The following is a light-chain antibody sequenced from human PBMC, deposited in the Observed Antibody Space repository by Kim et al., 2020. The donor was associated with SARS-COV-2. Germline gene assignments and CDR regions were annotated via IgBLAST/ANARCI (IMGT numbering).Light chain of an antibody. J-gene: IGLJ2*01. V-gene: IGLV1-47*02. CDR3: ATWDNSLIGML. CDR2: DDS. Sequence: SASSTSSNIGVKYVSCYQTRPGTAPKLLLSDDSPRPSGVPDRFSGSKSGTSASLAISGLQSEDEADYYCATWDNSLIGMLFGGGTQLTVL. CDR1: SSNIGVKY.